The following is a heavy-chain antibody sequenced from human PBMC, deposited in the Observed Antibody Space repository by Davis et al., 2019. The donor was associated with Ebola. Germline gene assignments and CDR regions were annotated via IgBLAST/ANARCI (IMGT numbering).Heavy chain of an antibody. J-gene: IGHJ6*02. Sequence: GGSLRLSCAASGFTFSSYGMHWVRQAPGKGLEWVSSISSSSSYIYYADSVKGRFTISRDNAKNSLYLQMNSLRAEDTAVYYCARVSSSDIVLVPAVDYYGMDVWGQGTTVTVSS. D-gene: IGHD2-2*01. CDR3: ARVSSSDIVLVPAVDYYGMDV. V-gene: IGHV3-21*01. CDR1: GFTFSSYG. CDR2: ISSSSSYI.